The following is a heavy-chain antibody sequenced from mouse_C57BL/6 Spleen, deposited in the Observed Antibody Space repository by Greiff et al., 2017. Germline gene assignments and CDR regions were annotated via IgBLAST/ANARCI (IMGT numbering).Heavy chain of an antibody. J-gene: IGHJ4*01. Sequence: QVQLQQSGAELVRPGTSVKVSCKASGYAFNNYLIEWVKQRPGQGLEWIGVINPGSGGTNYNEKFKGKATLTADKSSRTAYMQLISLTSEDAAVYFYARKDDYTLYAMDYWGQGTSVTVSS. CDR3: ARKDDYTLYAMDY. CDR1: GYAFNNYL. V-gene: IGHV1-54*01. D-gene: IGHD2-4*01. CDR2: INPGSGGT.